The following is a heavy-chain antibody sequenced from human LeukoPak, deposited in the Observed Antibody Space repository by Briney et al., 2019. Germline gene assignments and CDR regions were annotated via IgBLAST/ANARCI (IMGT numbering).Heavy chain of an antibody. D-gene: IGHD3-10*01. CDR3: VRDQRSYYYNY. J-gene: IGHJ4*02. CDR1: GFTFSSYW. Sequence: GGSLRLSCAASGFTFSSYWMHWVRQAPGKGLVWVSRINSDGSSTSYADSVKGRFTISRDNAKMSLYLQMNSLRADDTAVYYCVRDQRSYYYNYWGQGTLVTVSS. V-gene: IGHV3-74*01. CDR2: INSDGSST.